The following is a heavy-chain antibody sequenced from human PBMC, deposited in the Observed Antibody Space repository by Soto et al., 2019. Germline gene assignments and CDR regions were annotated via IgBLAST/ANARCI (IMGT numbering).Heavy chain of an antibody. V-gene: IGHV1-69*13. Sequence: AVKVSCKTSGGTFSRHAINWVRQAPGQGLEWMGGIIPLFGTTNYAQKFKGRVTISADESTSTAYMELSSLTSEDAAVYYCARAAIHGSSWYFWFDPWGQGTLVTVSS. CDR2: IIPLFGTT. D-gene: IGHD6-13*01. CDR3: ARAAIHGSSWYFWFDP. J-gene: IGHJ5*02. CDR1: GGTFSRHA.